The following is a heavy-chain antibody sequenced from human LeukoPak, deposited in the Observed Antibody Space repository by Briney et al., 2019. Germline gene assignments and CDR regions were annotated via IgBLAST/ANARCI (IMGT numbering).Heavy chain of an antibody. Sequence: SETLSLTCTVSGGSISSSSYYWGWIRQPPGKGLEWIGEINHSGSTNYNPSLKSRVTISVDTSKNQFTLKLSSVTAADTAVYYCARGSPRGYCSSTSCRTRAGFDYWGQGTLVTVSS. CDR3: ARGSPRGYCSSTSCRTRAGFDY. V-gene: IGHV4-39*06. J-gene: IGHJ4*02. CDR2: INHSGST. CDR1: GGSISSSSYY. D-gene: IGHD2-2*01.